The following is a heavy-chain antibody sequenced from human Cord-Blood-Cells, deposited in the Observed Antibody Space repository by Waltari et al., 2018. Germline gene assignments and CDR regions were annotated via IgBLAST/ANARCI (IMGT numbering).Heavy chain of an antibody. D-gene: IGHD4-17*01. CDR2: IKQDGSEK. V-gene: IGHV3-7*01. Sequence: EVQLVESGGGLVQPGGSLRLSCAASGFTFRSYWMSWVRPAPGKGLEWVANIKQDGSEKYYVDSVKGRFTISRDNAKNSLYLQMNSLRAEDTAVYYCARDHDYGDYYFDYWGQGTLVTVSS. CDR3: ARDHDYGDYYFDY. CDR1: GFTFRSYW. J-gene: IGHJ4*02.